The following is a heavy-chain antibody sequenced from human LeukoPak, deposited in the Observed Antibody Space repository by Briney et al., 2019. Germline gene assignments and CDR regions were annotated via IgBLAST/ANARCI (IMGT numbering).Heavy chain of an antibody. J-gene: IGHJ4*02. CDR1: GFTFSNHG. V-gene: IGHV3-30*18. CDR2: ISFDGSIK. Sequence: PGGSLRLSCAASGFTFSNHGMHWVRQAPGKGLEWVAVISFDGSIKYYADSVKGRITISRDNSENTVSLQMNSLRAEDTAVYYCAKDRYYESSGLYYGLDYWGQGTLVTVSS. CDR3: AKDRYYESSGLYYGLDY. D-gene: IGHD3-22*01.